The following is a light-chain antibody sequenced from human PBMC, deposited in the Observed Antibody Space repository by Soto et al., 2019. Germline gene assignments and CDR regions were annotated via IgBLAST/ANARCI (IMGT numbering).Light chain of an antibody. J-gene: IGKJ5*01. CDR2: GAS. Sequence: VMTQAPATLSVSPGERATLSCRASQTINNNVAWYQLKDGQVPRLVIYGASTRATDIPARFSGSASGTDFTLTINRLEPEDFAVYYCQLYGISPHFGQGTRLEI. V-gene: IGKV3-15*01. CDR1: QTINNN. CDR3: QLYGISPH.